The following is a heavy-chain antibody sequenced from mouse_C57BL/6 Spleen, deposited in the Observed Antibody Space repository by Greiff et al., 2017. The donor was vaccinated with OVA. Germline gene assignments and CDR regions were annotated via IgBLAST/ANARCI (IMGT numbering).Heavy chain of an antibody. CDR1: GFTFSDYG. CDR2: ISSGSSTI. Sequence: EVMLVESGGGLVKPGGSLKLSCAASGFTFSDYGMHWVRPAPEKGLECVAYISSGSSTIYYADTVKGRFTISRDNAKNTLFLQMTSLRSEDTAMYYCARPPFFDYWGQGTTLTVSS. V-gene: IGHV5-17*01. CDR3: ARPPFFDY. J-gene: IGHJ2*01.